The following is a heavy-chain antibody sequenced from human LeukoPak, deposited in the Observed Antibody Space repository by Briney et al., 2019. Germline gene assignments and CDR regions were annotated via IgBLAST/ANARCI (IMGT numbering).Heavy chain of an antibody. J-gene: IGHJ6*02. CDR1: GGSISSYY. CDR2: IYYSGST. CDR3: ARGAEYYYYGMDV. D-gene: IGHD6-19*01. Sequence: PSETLSLTCTVSGGSISSYYWSWIRQPPGEGLEWIGYIYYSGSTNYNPSLKSRVTISVDTSKNQFSLRLSSVTAADTAVYYCARGAEYYYYGMDVWGQGTTVTVSS. V-gene: IGHV4-59*01.